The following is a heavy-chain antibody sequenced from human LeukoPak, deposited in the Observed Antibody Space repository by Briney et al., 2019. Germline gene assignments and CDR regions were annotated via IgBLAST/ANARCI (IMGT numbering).Heavy chain of an antibody. CDR2: IKKDGSDK. J-gene: IGHJ4*02. CDR3: ARWGTSWSEFDY. CDR1: GFTFRSYW. V-gene: IGHV3-7*01. D-gene: IGHD2-2*01. Sequence: GGSLRLSCAASGFTFRSYWMTWVRQAPGKGLEWVANIKKDGSDKYYVDSVKGRFTISRDNAENSLFLQMNSLRAEDTAVYYCARWGTSWSEFDYWGQGTLVTVSS.